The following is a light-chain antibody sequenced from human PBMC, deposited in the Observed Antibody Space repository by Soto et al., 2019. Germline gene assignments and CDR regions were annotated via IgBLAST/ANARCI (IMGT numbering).Light chain of an antibody. V-gene: IGKV4-1*01. CDR2: WAS. J-gene: IGKJ4*01. CDR3: QQYYRTPLT. CDR1: QSVSGY. Sequence: EIVLTQSPDTLSLSPGERATLSCRASQSVSGYLAWYQQKPGQPPKLLIYWASTRESGVPDRFSGSGSGTDFTLTISSLRAEDVAIYYCQQYYRTPLTFGGGTKVEIK.